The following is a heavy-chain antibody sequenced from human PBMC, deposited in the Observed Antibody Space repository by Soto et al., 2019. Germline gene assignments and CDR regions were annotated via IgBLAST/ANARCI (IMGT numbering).Heavy chain of an antibody. D-gene: IGHD3-10*01. J-gene: IGHJ4*02. CDR3: TSRGTFSNSGFDY. Sequence: SVTMSITSNVSGGNTSSSGYCWGWKKKAPGKGLEWIGYICSDGNTFHNPSLKSRVTVSVDTSKNQFSLKLSSVTAADTAMYYCTSRGTFSNSGFDYWGQGTLVTVSS. CDR1: GGNTSSSGYC. V-gene: IGHV4-39*01. CDR2: ICSDGNT.